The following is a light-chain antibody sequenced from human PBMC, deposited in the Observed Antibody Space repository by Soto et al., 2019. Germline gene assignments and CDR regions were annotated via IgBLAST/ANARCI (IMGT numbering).Light chain of an antibody. Sequence: ALTHSPGTLSLYTGERATLSCWASQSLTNSFIAWYQQKPGQAPRLLIYETSSRASGIPDRFSGSGSGTDFTLTISRLETEDFAVFYCQQYGTSEIIFGQGTRLEVK. CDR2: ETS. V-gene: IGKV3-20*01. CDR3: QQYGTSEII. CDR1: QSLTNSF. J-gene: IGKJ5*01.